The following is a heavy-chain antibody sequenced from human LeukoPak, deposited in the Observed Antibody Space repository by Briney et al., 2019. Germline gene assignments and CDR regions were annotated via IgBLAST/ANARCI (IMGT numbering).Heavy chain of an antibody. CDR3: ARTARGYDFWSGYIFDY. D-gene: IGHD3-3*01. J-gene: IGHJ4*02. CDR2: IYTSGST. V-gene: IGHV4-4*09. CDR1: GGSISSYY. Sequence: SETLSLTCTVSGGSISSYYWSWIRQPPGKGLEWIGYIYTSGSTNYNPSLKSRVTMSVDTSKNQFSLKLSSVTAADTAVYYCARTARGYDFWSGYIFDYWGQGTLVTVSS.